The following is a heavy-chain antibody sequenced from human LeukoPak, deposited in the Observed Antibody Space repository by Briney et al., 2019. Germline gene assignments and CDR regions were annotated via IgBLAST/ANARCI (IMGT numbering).Heavy chain of an antibody. V-gene: IGHV5-51*01. D-gene: IGHD6-19*01. J-gene: IGHJ4*02. CDR3: ARLGSGMYSSGWYRGFDY. CDR1: GYSLTSYW. Sequence: GESLKISCKGSGYSLTSYWIGWVRQMPGKGLEWMRIIYPDDSDTRYSPSFQGQVTISADKSISTGYLQWSSLKASDTAMYYCARLGSGMYSSGWYRGFDYWGQRTLVTVSS. CDR2: IYPDDSDT.